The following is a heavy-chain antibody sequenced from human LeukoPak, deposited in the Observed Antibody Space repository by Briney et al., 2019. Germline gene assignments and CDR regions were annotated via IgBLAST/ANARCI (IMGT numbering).Heavy chain of an antibody. CDR1: GFSFSYYS. CDR2: ISSSGDYI. Sequence: GGSLRLSCAASGFSFSYYSMNWVRQAPGKGLEWVSSISSSGDYIYSADSLKGRFTISRDNAKNALYLQMDRLRSEDTAVYYCARSSGEWIVALDCWGQGTLVTVSS. CDR3: ARSSGEWIVALDC. D-gene: IGHD3-16*01. J-gene: IGHJ4*02. V-gene: IGHV3-21*03.